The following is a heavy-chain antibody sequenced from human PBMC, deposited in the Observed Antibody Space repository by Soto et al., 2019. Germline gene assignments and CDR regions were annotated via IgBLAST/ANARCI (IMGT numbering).Heavy chain of an antibody. Sequence: PGESLKISCKGSGYSFAGYWITWVRQKPGKGLEWMGRIDPSDSQTYYSPSFRGHVTISATTSITTVFLQWSSLRASDTAMYYCARQIYDSDTGPNFQYYFDSWGQGTPVTAPQ. CDR2: IDPSDSQT. CDR1: GYSFAGYW. D-gene: IGHD3-22*01. CDR3: ARQIYDSDTGPNFQYYFDS. J-gene: IGHJ4*02. V-gene: IGHV5-10-1*01.